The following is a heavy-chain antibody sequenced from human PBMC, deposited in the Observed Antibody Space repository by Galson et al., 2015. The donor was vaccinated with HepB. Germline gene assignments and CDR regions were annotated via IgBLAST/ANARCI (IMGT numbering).Heavy chain of an antibody. CDR3: ARARGFWSGFPDGMDV. D-gene: IGHD3-3*01. CDR1: GFTFSSYG. Sequence: SLRLSCAASGFTFSSYGMHWVRQAPGKGLEWVAVISYDGSNKYYADSVMGRFTISRDNSKNTLYLQMNSLRGEDTAVYYCARARGFWSGFPDGMDVWGQGTTVTVSS. V-gene: IGHV3-30*03. CDR2: ISYDGSNK. J-gene: IGHJ6*02.